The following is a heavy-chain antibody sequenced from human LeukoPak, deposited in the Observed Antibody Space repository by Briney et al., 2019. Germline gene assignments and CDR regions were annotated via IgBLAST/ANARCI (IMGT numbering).Heavy chain of an antibody. V-gene: IGHV3-23*01. Sequence: PGGSLRLSCAASGFTFTSYSMSWVRQAPGTGLEWVSSIPGSGGATYYADSVRGRFSVSRDSSKNTVYLQVNSLRDEDTAVYYCARARPWDSSRSYYFGMDVWGHGTTVTVSS. D-gene: IGHD3-22*01. CDR3: ARARPWDSSRSYYFGMDV. CDR1: GFTFTSYS. CDR2: IPGSGGAT. J-gene: IGHJ6*02.